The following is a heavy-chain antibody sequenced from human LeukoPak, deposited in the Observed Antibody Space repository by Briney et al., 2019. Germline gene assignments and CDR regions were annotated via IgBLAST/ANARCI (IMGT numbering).Heavy chain of an antibody. CDR1: GFTFDDYA. D-gene: IGHD3-22*01. CDR3: SAVGYSDAFDI. Sequence: GGSLRLSCAASGFTFDDYAMHWVRQAPGKGLEWVSGISWNSGSIGYADSVKGRFTISRDNAKNSLYLQMNSLRAEDTALYYCSAVGYSDAFDIWGQGTMVTVSS. V-gene: IGHV3-9*01. CDR2: ISWNSGSI. J-gene: IGHJ3*02.